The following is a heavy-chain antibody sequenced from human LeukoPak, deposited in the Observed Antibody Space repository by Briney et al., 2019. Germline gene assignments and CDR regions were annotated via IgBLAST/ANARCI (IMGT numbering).Heavy chain of an antibody. J-gene: IGHJ4*02. Sequence: PGRSLRLSCAASEFTFDDYAMHWVRQAPRKGLEWVSGISWNSGSIGYADSVKGRFTISRDNAKNSLYLQMNSLRAEDMALYYCAKGITKTTGTPVDYWGQGTLVTVSS. D-gene: IGHD1-1*01. CDR2: ISWNSGSI. CDR1: EFTFDDYA. V-gene: IGHV3-9*03. CDR3: AKGITKTTGTPVDY.